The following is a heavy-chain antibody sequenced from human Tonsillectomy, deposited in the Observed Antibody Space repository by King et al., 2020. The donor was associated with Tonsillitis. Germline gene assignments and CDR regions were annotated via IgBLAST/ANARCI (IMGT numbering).Heavy chain of an antibody. Sequence: VQLVESGGGVVQPGGSLTLSCAASGFTFSSYGMHWVRQAPGKGLEWVAFIRYDGSNKYYADSVKGRFTISRDNSKNTLYLQMNSLRPEDTAVYYCAKDGGRSIAAAGTNFDYWGQGTLVTVSS. CDR2: IRYDGSNK. V-gene: IGHV3-30*02. J-gene: IGHJ4*02. CDR3: AKDGGRSIAAAGTNFDY. CDR1: GFTFSSYG. D-gene: IGHD6-13*01.